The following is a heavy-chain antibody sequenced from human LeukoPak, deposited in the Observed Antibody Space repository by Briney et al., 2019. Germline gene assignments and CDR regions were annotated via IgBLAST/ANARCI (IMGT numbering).Heavy chain of an antibody. V-gene: IGHV4-34*01. CDR1: GGSFSGYY. CDR2: INHSGST. Sequence: SETLSLTCAVYGGSFSGYYWSWIRQPPGKGLEWIGEINHSGSTNYNPSLKSRVTISVDTSKNQFSLKLSSVTAADTAVYYCARGAGGTTPYYFDYWGQGTLVTVSS. CDR3: ARGAGGTTPYYFDY. J-gene: IGHJ4*02. D-gene: IGHD3-16*01.